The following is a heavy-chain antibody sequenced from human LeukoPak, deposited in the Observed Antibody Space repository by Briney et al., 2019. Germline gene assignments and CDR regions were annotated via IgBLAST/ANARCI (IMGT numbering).Heavy chain of an antibody. CDR2: IYYSGST. J-gene: IGHJ6*03. Sequence: SETLSLTCTVSGGSISSYYWSWIRQPPGKGLEWIGYIYYSGSTNYSPSLKSRVTISVDTSKNQFSLKLSSVTAADTAVYYCARATVTTVYYYYYYMDVWGKGTTVTVSS. CDR3: ARATVTTVYYYYYYMDV. CDR1: GGSISSYY. D-gene: IGHD4-17*01. V-gene: IGHV4-59*01.